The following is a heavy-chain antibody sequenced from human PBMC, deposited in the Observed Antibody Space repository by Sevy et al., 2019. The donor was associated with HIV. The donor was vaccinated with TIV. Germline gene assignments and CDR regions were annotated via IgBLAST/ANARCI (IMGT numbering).Heavy chain of an antibody. D-gene: IGHD3-10*01. Sequence: ASVKVSCKTSGYSFSSYGINWVRQAPGQGLEWMGWISAHSGNTKYAQKFQGRVTMTTETSTSTAYMELRSLRSDDTAVYYCARVGVVRGSNHQYNLGMDVWGQGTTVTVSS. V-gene: IGHV1-18*01. CDR1: GYSFSSYG. J-gene: IGHJ6*02. CDR3: ARVGVVRGSNHQYNLGMDV. CDR2: ISAHSGNT.